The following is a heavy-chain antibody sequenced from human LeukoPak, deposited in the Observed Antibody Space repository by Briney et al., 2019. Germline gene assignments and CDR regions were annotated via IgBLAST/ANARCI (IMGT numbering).Heavy chain of an antibody. D-gene: IGHD2-2*01. CDR3: AKRRYCTSTSCHDFGY. J-gene: IGHJ4*02. CDR1: GFTFRSYA. Sequence: SGRSLRLSCAASGFTFRSYAMNWVRQAPGKGLEWVSAISADGDSTYYADSVKGRFTISRDNSKNTLYLQMNSLRPGDTAVYYCAKRRYCTSTSCHDFGYWGQGTLVTVSS. CDR2: ISADGDST. V-gene: IGHV3-23*01.